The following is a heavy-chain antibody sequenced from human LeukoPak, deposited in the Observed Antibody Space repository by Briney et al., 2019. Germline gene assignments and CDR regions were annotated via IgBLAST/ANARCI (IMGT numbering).Heavy chain of an antibody. V-gene: IGHV1-18*04. D-gene: IGHD3-9*01. CDR1: GYTFTSYY. CDR2: ISAYNGNT. J-gene: IGHJ4*02. Sequence: ASVKVSCKASGYTFTSYYMHWVRQAPGQGLEWMGWISAYNGNTNYAQKLQGRVTMTTDTSTSTAYMELRSLRSDDTAVYYCARDLRYFDWLLSVPPDYWGQGTLVTVSS. CDR3: ARDLRYFDWLLSVPPDY.